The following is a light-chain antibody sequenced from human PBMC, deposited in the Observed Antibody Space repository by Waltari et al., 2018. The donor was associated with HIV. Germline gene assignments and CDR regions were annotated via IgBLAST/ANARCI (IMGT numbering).Light chain of an antibody. CDR2: GVS. V-gene: IGLV2-14*01. CDR3: SSYTSSSTYV. CDR1: SSDVGGYTY. Sequence: QSALTQPASVSGSPGQSITISCSGTSSDVGGYTYVSWYQQYPGKAPKPMIYGVSERPSGVSNRFSGSKSGNTASLTISGLQAEDEADYYCSSYTSSSTYVFGTGTKVTVL. J-gene: IGLJ1*01.